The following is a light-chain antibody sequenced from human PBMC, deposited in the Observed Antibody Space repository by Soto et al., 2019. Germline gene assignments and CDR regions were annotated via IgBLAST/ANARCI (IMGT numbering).Light chain of an antibody. Sequence: EIVLTQSPGTLSLSPGERATLSCRASQSVSRSYLAWYQQKPGQPPRLLIYRASNRATGIPDRFSGSGSGTDFTLTIGRLEPEDFAVSYCQQYATSPPTFGGGTQVPIK. CDR3: QQYATSPPT. CDR1: QSVSRSY. CDR2: RAS. J-gene: IGKJ4*01. V-gene: IGKV3-20*01.